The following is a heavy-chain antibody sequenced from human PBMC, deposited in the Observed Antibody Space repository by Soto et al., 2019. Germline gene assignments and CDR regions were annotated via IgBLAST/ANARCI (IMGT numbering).Heavy chain of an antibody. D-gene: IGHD3-10*01. J-gene: IGHJ4*02. V-gene: IGHV4-59*11. CDR2: IFDSGTT. CDR1: GGSMNNHY. Sequence: SETLSLTCTVSGGSMNNHYWSWIRQSPGKGLEWIAYIFDSGTTNYNPPLKSRVTISRDTSRNQFSLNLTSVTVADTAIYFCARGGSGSYPYWGPGTLVTVSS. CDR3: ARGGSGSYPY.